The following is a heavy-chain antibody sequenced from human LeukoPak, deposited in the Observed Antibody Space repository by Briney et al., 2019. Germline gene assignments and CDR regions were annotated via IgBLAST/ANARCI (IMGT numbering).Heavy chain of an antibody. Sequence: GGSLRLSCAASGFTFSSYSMNWVRQAPGKGLEWVSSISSSSSYIYYADSVKGRFTISRDNAKNSLYLQMNSLRAEDTAVYYCARSRGSSSYWFDPWGQGTLVTVSS. J-gene: IGHJ5*02. V-gene: IGHV3-21*01. D-gene: IGHD6-6*01. CDR2: ISSSSSYI. CDR1: GFTFSSYS. CDR3: ARSRGSSSYWFDP.